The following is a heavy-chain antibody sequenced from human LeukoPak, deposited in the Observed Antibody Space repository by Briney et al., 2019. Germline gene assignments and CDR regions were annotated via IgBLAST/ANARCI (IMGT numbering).Heavy chain of an antibody. Sequence: GGSLRLSCAASGFTFDDYAMHWVRQAPGKGLEWVSGISWNSGSIGYADSVKGRLTISRDNAKNSLYLQMNSLRAEDMALYYCAKDFSMVRGVTSSAFDIWGQGTMVTVSS. V-gene: IGHV3-9*03. CDR1: GFTFDDYA. CDR2: ISWNSGSI. CDR3: AKDFSMVRGVTSSAFDI. J-gene: IGHJ3*02. D-gene: IGHD3-10*01.